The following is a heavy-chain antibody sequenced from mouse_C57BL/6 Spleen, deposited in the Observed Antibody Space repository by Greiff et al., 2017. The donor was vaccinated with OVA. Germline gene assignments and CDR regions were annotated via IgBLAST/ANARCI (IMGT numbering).Heavy chain of an antibody. J-gene: IGHJ1*03. CDR3: ARHEDRGLPYDGYWYFDV. CDR2: FYPGSGSI. Sequence: VMLVESGAELVKPGASVKLSCKASGYTFTEYTIHWVKQRSGQGLEWIGWFYPGSGSIKYNEKFKDKATLTADKSSSTVYMELSRLTSEDSAVYFCARHEDRGLPYDGYWYFDVWGTGTTVTVSS. CDR1: GYTFTEYT. D-gene: IGHD2-12*01. V-gene: IGHV1-62-2*01.